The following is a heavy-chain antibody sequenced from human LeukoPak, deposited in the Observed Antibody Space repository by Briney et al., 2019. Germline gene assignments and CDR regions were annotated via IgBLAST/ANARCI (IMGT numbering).Heavy chain of an antibody. J-gene: IGHJ3*02. D-gene: IGHD4-17*01. CDR2: IYSGGST. CDR1: GFTVSSNY. V-gene: IGHV3-53*01. CDR3: ARLDYGDYVGAFDI. Sequence: GGSLSLSCPASGFTVSSNYMSWVRQAPGKGLEWVSVIYSGGSTYYADSVKGRFTISRDNSKNTLYLQMNSLRAEDTAEYYCARLDYGDYVGAFDIWGQGTMVTVSS.